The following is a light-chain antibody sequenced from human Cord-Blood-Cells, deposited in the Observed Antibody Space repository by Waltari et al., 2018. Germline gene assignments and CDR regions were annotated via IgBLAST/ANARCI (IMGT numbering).Light chain of an antibody. J-gene: IGKJ2*01. CDR2: WAS. V-gene: IGKV4-1*01. CDR3: QQYYSTPHT. Sequence: DIVMTQSPDSQAVSLGERATINCKSSQSVLSSSNNKNYLAWYQQTPGKRPKLLIYWASTRESGVPDRFRGSGSGTDFTLTISSLQAEDVAVYYCQQYYSTPHTFGQGTKLEIK. CDR1: QSVLSSSNNKNY.